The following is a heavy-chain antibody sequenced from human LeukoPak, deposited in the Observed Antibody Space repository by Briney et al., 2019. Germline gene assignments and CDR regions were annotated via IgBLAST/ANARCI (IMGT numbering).Heavy chain of an antibody. CDR2: IWYDGSNK. Sequence: GGSLRLSCAASGFTFSSYGMHWVRQAPGKGLEWVAVIWYDGSNKYYADSVKGRFTISRDNSKNTLYLQMNSLRAEDTAVYYCARDRRYCSGGSCLYYFDYWGQETLVTVSS. D-gene: IGHD2-15*01. V-gene: IGHV3-33*01. CDR1: GFTFSSYG. CDR3: ARDRRYCSGGSCLYYFDY. J-gene: IGHJ4*02.